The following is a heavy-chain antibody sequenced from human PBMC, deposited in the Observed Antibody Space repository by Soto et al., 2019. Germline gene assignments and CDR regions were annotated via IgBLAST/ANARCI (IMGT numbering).Heavy chain of an antibody. J-gene: IGHJ4*02. Sequence: ASVKVSCKASGYTFTSYDINWVRQATGQGLEWMGWMNPNSGNTGYAQKFQGRVTMTRNTSISTAYMELSSLRSEDTAVYYCARRALKYSSGWYYYWGQGTLVTVSS. CDR1: GYTFTSYD. V-gene: IGHV1-8*01. CDR2: MNPNSGNT. CDR3: ARRALKYSSGWYYY. D-gene: IGHD6-19*01.